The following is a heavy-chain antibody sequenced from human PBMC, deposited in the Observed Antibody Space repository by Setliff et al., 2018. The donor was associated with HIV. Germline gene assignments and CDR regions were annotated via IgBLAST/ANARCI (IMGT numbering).Heavy chain of an antibody. D-gene: IGHD6-13*01. J-gene: IGHJ6*02. V-gene: IGHV1-69*05. CDR2: IIPMFGTG. CDR3: ARVGHSSSYHYYGMDV. CDR1: GYTFTNYA. Sequence: SVKVSCKASGYTFTNYAMHWVRQAPGQGLEWMGGIIPMFGTGFYAQKFQGRVTITTDESRSTAYMELSSLSSEDTAVFYCARVGHSSSYHYYGMDVWGQGTTVTVSS.